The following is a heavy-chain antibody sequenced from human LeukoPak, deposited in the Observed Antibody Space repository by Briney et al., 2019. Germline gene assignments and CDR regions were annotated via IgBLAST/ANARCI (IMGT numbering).Heavy chain of an antibody. CDR2: ISYDGSNK. Sequence: GGSLRLSCAASGFTFSSYAMHWVRQAPCKGLEWVAVISYDGSNKYYADSVKGRFTISRDNSKNTLYLQMNSLRAEDTAVYYCAREEPDYDEWFDPWGQGTLVTVSS. D-gene: IGHD3-16*01. V-gene: IGHV3-30*04. CDR3: AREEPDYDEWFDP. J-gene: IGHJ5*02. CDR1: GFTFSSYA.